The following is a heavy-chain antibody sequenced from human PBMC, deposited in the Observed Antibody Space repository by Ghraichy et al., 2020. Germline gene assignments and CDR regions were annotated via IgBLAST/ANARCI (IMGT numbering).Heavy chain of an antibody. CDR1: GGSINSYY. CDR2: IYYRGST. V-gene: IGHV4-59*08. CDR3: ARYSNSDWYFDL. J-gene: IGHJ2*01. Sequence: TLSLTCTVSGGSINSYYWSWIRQPPGKGLEWIGYIYYRGSTNYNPALKSRVTISVDTSKNQFSLNLSSVTAADTAVYYCARYSNSDWYFDLWGRGTLVTVSS. D-gene: IGHD6-6*01.